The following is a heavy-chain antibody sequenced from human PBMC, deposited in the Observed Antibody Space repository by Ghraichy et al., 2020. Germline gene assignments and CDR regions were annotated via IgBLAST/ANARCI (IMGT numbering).Heavy chain of an antibody. J-gene: IGHJ4*02. CDR3: AKEVNRCIYQGLDY. CDR1: GFTFSYYA. Sequence: GGSLRLSCAASGFTFSYYAMHWVRQAPGKGLEWVSAIRGHGDSTYYADSVKGRFTISRDNSKKTLYLQMTSLRPEDTAIYYCAKEVNRCIYQGLDYWGQGTLLIVSS. V-gene: IGHV3-23*01. D-gene: IGHD2/OR15-2a*01. CDR2: IRGHGDST.